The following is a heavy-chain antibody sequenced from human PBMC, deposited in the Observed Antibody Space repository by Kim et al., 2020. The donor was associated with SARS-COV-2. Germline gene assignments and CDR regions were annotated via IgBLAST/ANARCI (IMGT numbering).Heavy chain of an antibody. CDR3: ARHKRYSSGWYGEVC. Sequence: PSLNSRVTISLATSENQFSLKLSSVTAADTAVYYCARHKRYSSGWYGEVCWGQGTLVTVSS. D-gene: IGHD6-19*01. J-gene: IGHJ4*02. V-gene: IGHV4-39*01.